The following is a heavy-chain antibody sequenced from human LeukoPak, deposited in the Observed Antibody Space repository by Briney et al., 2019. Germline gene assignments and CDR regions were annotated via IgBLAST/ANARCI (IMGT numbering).Heavy chain of an antibody. V-gene: IGHV1-2*02. CDR2: INPNSGDT. D-gene: IGHD6-25*01. CDR1: GYTFTGYI. Sequence: ASVKVSCKTSGYTFTGYILHWVRQAPGQGLGWMGWINPNSGDTNYALKFPDRVTMTRETSINTAYMELSRLRSDDTAVYYCARDNFCGFSLLWHFDYWGLGNLVTVSS. J-gene: IGHJ4*02. CDR3: ARDNFCGFSLLWHFDY.